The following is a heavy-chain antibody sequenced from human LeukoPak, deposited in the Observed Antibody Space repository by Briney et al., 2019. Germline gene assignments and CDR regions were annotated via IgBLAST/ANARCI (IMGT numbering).Heavy chain of an antibody. D-gene: IGHD6-19*01. J-gene: IGHJ4*02. Sequence: TGGSLRLSCAASGFTFSDYWMHWVRQAPGKGLEWVSRIYSDESTTYYADSVKGRFTISRDNSKNTLYLQMNSLRAEDTAVYYCARDRYSSGWYDYWGQGTLVTVSS. CDR1: GFTFSDYW. CDR3: ARDRYSSGWYDY. V-gene: IGHV3-74*01. CDR2: IYSDESTT.